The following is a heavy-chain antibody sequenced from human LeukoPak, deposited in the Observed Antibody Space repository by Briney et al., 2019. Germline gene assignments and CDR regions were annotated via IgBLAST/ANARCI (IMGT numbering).Heavy chain of an antibody. V-gene: IGHV3-48*01. Sequence: GGSLRLSCAASGFTFSSYTINWVRQAPGKGLEWLSYITSDSSSISYADSVRGRFTISRDNAKSSLYLQMNSLRAEDTAVYYCARDYGGSQEYYFDYWGQGTLVNVSS. CDR3: ARDYGGSQEYYFDY. D-gene: IGHD2-15*01. CDR1: GFTFSSYT. CDR2: ITSDSSSI. J-gene: IGHJ4*02.